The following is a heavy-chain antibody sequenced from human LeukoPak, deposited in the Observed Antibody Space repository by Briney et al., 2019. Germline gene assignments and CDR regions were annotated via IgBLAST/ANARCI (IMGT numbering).Heavy chain of an antibody. V-gene: IGHV3-66*01. D-gene: IGHD6-19*01. J-gene: IGHJ6*03. CDR3: ARSVAGTLFFYYYYYMDV. CDR2: IYSGGST. Sequence: GGSLRLSCAASGFTVSSNYMSWVRQAPGKGLEWVSVIYSGGSTYYADSVKGRFTISRDNSKNTLYLQMNSLRAEDTAVYYCARSVAGTLFFYYYYYMDVWGKGTTVTISS. CDR1: GFTVSSNY.